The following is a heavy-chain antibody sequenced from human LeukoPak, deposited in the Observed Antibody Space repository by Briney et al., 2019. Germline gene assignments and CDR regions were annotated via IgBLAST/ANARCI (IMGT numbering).Heavy chain of an antibody. V-gene: IGHV1-8*03. Sequence: ASVKVSCKASGYTFTSYDINWVRQATGQGLEWMGWMNPNSGNTGYAQKFQGRVTITRNTSISTAYMELSSLRSEDTAVYYCARAKRGYSYGFYDYYYYYMDVWGKGTTVTVSS. D-gene: IGHD5-18*01. CDR2: MNPNSGNT. J-gene: IGHJ6*03. CDR3: ARAKRGYSYGFYDYYYYYMDV. CDR1: GYTFTSYD.